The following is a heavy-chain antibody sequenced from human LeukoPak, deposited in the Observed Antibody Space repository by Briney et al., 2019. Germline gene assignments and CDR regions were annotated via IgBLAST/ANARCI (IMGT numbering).Heavy chain of an antibody. CDR1: GGSISSYY. J-gene: IGHJ4*02. V-gene: IGHV4-4*07. CDR3: ARDSPRDRGSWYDHYFDY. Sequence: SETLSLTCTVSGGSISSYYWSWIRQPAGKGLEWIGRIYTSGSTNYNPSLKSRVTMSVDTSKNQFSLKLSSVTAADTAVYYCARDSPRDRGSWYDHYFDYWGQGTLVTVSS. D-gene: IGHD6-13*01. CDR2: IYTSGST.